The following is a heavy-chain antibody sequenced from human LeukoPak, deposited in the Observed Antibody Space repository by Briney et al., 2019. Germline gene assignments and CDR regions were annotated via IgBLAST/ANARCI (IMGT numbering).Heavy chain of an antibody. Sequence: GGSLRLSCAASGFTFSSYAMSWVRQAPGKGLEWVSAISGSGGSTYYADSVKGRFTISRDNSKNTLYLQMNSLRAEDTAVYYCARDWQRTGIVVVPAATAWGQGTLVTVSS. CDR1: GFTFSSYA. D-gene: IGHD2-2*01. J-gene: IGHJ5*02. V-gene: IGHV3-23*01. CDR2: ISGSGGST. CDR3: ARDWQRTGIVVVPAATA.